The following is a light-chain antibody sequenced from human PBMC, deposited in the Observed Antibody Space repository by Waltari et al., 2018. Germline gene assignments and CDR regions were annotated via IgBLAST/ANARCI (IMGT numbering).Light chain of an antibody. Sequence: EIVLTQSPGTLSLSPGERATLACRASQCLSSNYLAWYQQKPGPAPRLLIFGASSRATGIPDRFSGSGSGTDFTLTISRLETEDFAVYYCQQYAGSPPYTFGQGTKLDIK. CDR2: GAS. CDR3: QQYAGSPPYT. J-gene: IGKJ2*01. V-gene: IGKV3-20*01. CDR1: QCLSSNY.